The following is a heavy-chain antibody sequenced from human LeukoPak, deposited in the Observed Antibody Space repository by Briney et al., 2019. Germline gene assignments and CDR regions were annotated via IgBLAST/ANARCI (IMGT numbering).Heavy chain of an antibody. CDR2: INTNTGNP. V-gene: IGHV7-4-1*02. CDR1: GYTFTNHA. J-gene: IGHJ4*02. CDR3: ARDIDIVATTNLDY. Sequence: ASVKVSCKASGYTFTNHAMNWVRQAPGQGLEWMGWINTNTGNPTFAQGFTGRFVFSLDTSVSTAYLQISSLQAEDTAAYYCARDIDIVATTNLDYWGQGTLVTVSS. D-gene: IGHD5-12*01.